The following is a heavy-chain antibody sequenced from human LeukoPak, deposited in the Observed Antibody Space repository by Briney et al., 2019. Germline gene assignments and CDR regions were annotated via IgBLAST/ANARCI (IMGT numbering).Heavy chain of an antibody. CDR2: INTNTGNA. CDR1: GYTFTNYG. Sequence: ASVKVSSKVSGYTFTNYGMNWVRQASGQGLKCLGCINTNTGNATYSQGLIGRLVCSLYTSFSTAYLQTSRLKAEDTAVYSCARDGANTFGGVIVTQNFDYWGQGTLVSVSS. CDR3: ARDGANTFGGVIVTQNFDY. D-gene: IGHD3-16*02. V-gene: IGHV7-4-1*02. J-gene: IGHJ4*02.